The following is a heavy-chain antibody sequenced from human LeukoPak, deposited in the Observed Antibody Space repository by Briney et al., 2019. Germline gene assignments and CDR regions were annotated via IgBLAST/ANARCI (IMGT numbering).Heavy chain of an antibody. CDR3: ARDQVGSTAVE. V-gene: IGHV3-66*02. J-gene: IGHJ4*02. CDR1: GFIVSSNY. Sequence: PGGSLRLXCAASGFIVSSNYMSWVRQAPGKGPEWVSVIYSGGSIYYADSVKGRFTISRDNSKNTLYLQMNSLRAEDTAVYYCARDQVGSTAVEWGQGTLVTVSS. D-gene: IGHD4-23*01. CDR2: IYSGGSI.